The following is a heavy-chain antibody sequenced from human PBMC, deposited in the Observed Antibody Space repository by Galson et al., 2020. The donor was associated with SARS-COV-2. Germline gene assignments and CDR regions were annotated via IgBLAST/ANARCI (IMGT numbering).Heavy chain of an antibody. Sequence: SETLSLTCTVSGGSISSGSYYWSWIRQPAGKGLEWIGRIYTSGRTNYNPSLKSRVTISVDTSKNQFSLKLSSVTAADTAVYYCAGLSIEAPLLFGYYYYGMDVWGQGTTVTVSS. CDR3: AGLSIEAPLLFGYYYYGMDV. J-gene: IGHJ6*02. D-gene: IGHD6-6*01. V-gene: IGHV4-61*02. CDR1: GGSISSGSYY. CDR2: IYTSGRT.